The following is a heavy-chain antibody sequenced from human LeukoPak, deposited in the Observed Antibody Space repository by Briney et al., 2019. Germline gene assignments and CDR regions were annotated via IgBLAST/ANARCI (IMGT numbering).Heavy chain of an antibody. V-gene: IGHV3-7*01. CDR1: AFTFSSFW. CDR3: AREGRLAGADY. CDR2: IKQDGSEK. D-gene: IGHD6-13*01. J-gene: IGHJ4*02. Sequence: GGSLRLSCAASAFTFSSFWMSWVRQAPGKGLEWVANIKQDGSEKYYVDSVKGRFTISRDNARKSVYLQLNSVRAEDTAVYYCAREGRLAGADYWGQGTLVTVSS.